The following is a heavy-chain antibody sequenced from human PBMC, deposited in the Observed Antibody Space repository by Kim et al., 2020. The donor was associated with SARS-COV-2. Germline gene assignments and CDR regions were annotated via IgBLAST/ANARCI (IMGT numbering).Heavy chain of an antibody. CDR2: IKQDGSEK. CDR3: ARAFGPSSPGDY. J-gene: IGHJ4*02. CDR1: GFTFSSYW. D-gene: IGHD2-2*01. Sequence: GGSLRLSCAASGFTFSSYWMSWVRQAPGKGLEWVANIKQDGSEKYYVASVKGRFTISRDNAQNSLYLQMNSLRAEDTAVDYCARAFGPSSPGDYWGQGTLVTVPS. V-gene: IGHV3-7*03.